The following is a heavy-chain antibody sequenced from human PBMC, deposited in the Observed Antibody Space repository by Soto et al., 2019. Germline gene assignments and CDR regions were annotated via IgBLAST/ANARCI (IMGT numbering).Heavy chain of an antibody. D-gene: IGHD4-4*01. V-gene: IGHV4-39*01. CDR3: AGAHQSTVSPYYYYYLDV. CDR1: GGSISISTYY. J-gene: IGHJ6*03. Sequence: QLQLQESGPGLVKPSETLSLTCTVSGGSISISTYYWIWLRQPPGKGLEWIGSVYYSGDTNYNPSLRSRVTVSSDTSKNQFSLRLSSVTAADTAVYYCAGAHQSTVSPYYYYYLDVWGKGTTVSVSS. CDR2: VYYSGDT.